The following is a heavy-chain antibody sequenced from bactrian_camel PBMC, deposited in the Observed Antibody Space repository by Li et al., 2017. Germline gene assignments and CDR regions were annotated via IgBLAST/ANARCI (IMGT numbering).Heavy chain of an antibody. V-gene: IGHV3S53*01. Sequence: HVQLVESGGGSVQAGESLRLSCTTSEFVNGDSDWGWYRQASGKRCELVSTISSGETAYYRDSVKGRFTISRDNAKKTVYLQMNDLTPEDTAVYYCTAVTVKASLATIAQFAAYEGHGTQVTVS. J-gene: IGHJ4*01. CDR2: ISSGETA. D-gene: IGHD4*01. CDR1: EFVNGDSD.